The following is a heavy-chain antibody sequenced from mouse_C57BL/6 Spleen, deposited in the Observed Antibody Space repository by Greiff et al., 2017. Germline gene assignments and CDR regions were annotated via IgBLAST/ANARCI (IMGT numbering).Heavy chain of an antibody. CDR3: TRLGIYYDYEGY. V-gene: IGHV1-15*01. D-gene: IGHD2-4*01. CDR2: IDPETGGT. J-gene: IGHJ2*01. Sequence: QVQLQQSGAELVRPGASVTLSCKASGYTFTDYEMHWVKQTPVHGLEWIGAIDPETGGTAYNQKFKGKAILTADKSSRTAYMELRSLTSEDSAVYYCTRLGIYYDYEGYWGQGTTLTVSS. CDR1: GYTFTDYE.